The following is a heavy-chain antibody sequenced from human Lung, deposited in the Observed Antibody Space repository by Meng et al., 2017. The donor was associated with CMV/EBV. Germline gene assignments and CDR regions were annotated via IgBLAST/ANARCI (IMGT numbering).Heavy chain of an antibody. CDR3: ARRWGASVGVYYYYGMDV. Sequence: GGSLRLSCAASGFNFSDYSMNWVRQAPGKGLEWVSSITYSSSYKKYADSVKGRFTISRDNAKNSLFLQMSSLRAEDTAVYYCARRWGASVGVYYYYGMDVWGQGTTVTVSS. V-gene: IGHV3-21*06. CDR1: GFNFSDYS. CDR2: ITYSSSYK. D-gene: IGHD2-8*01. J-gene: IGHJ6*02.